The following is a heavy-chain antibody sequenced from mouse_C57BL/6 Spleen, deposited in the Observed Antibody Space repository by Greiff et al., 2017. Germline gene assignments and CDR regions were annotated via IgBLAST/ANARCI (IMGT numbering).Heavy chain of an antibody. D-gene: IGHD2-5*01. CDR3: ARGDYSNYYAMDY. Sequence: QLQESGPELVKPGASVKISCKASGYSFTDYNMNWVKQSNGKSLEWIGVINPNYGTTSYNQKFKGKATLTVDQSSSTAYMQLNSLSSEDSAVYYCARGDYSNYYAMDYWGQGTSVTVSS. V-gene: IGHV1-39*01. J-gene: IGHJ4*01. CDR2: INPNYGTT. CDR1: GYSFTDYN.